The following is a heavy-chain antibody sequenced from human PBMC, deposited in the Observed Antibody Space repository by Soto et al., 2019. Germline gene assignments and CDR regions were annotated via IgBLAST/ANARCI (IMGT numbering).Heavy chain of an antibody. CDR2: IANSGGRT. Sequence: EVQLLESGGGLVQPGGSLRLSCAASGFTFSIYVMSWVRQAPGKGLEWVSAIANSGGRTYYADSVKGRFTISRDNSKNTLYLQMNSLRADDTAVYYCAKDGRAYSQEHFDYWGQGTLVTVSS. J-gene: IGHJ4*02. D-gene: IGHD5-18*01. CDR3: AKDGRAYSQEHFDY. V-gene: IGHV3-23*01. CDR1: GFTFSIYV.